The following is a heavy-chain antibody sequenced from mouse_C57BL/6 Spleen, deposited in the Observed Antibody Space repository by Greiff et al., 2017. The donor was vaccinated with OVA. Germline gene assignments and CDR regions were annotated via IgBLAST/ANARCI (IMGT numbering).Heavy chain of an antibody. CDR3: TRSISSKAMGY. V-gene: IGHV1-5*01. J-gene: IGHJ4*01. CDR1: GYTFTSYW. Sequence: EVKVVESGTVLARPGASVKMSCKTSGYTFTSYWMHWVKQRPGQGLEWIGAIYPGNSDTSYNQKFKGKAKLTAVTSASTAYMELSSLTNEDSAVYYCTRSISSKAMGYWGQGTSVTVSS. D-gene: IGHD6-1*01. CDR2: IYPGNSDT.